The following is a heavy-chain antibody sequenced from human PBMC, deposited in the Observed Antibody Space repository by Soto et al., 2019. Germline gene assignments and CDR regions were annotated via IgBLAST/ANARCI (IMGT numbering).Heavy chain of an antibody. D-gene: IGHD3-10*01. CDR3: ARDEKWFGELRQFEYFDY. Sequence: GGSLRLSCAASGFTFSSYSMNWVRQAPGKGLEWVSYISSSSSTIYYADSVKGRFTISRDNAKNSLYLQMNSLRDEDTAVYYCARDEKWFGELRQFEYFDYWGQGTLVTVSS. CDR2: ISSSSSTI. V-gene: IGHV3-48*02. J-gene: IGHJ4*02. CDR1: GFTFSSYS.